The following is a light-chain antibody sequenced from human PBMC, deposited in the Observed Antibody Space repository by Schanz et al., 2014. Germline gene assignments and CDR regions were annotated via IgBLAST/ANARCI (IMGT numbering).Light chain of an antibody. J-gene: IGLJ3*02. CDR3: CSYAGSSTWV. Sequence: QSALTQPPSASGSPGQSVTISCTGTSSDVGDYNYVSWYQQHPGKAPKLMIYEVSKRPSGVPDRFSGSKSGNTASLTVSGLHAEDEADYYCCSYAGSSTWVFGGGTKLTVL. CDR1: SSDVGDYNY. V-gene: IGLV2-8*01. CDR2: EVS.